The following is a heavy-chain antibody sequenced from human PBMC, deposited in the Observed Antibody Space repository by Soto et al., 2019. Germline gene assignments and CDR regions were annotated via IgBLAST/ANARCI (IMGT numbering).Heavy chain of an antibody. CDR1: GGSISSSSYY. J-gene: IGHJ4*02. CDR2: IYYSGST. CDR3: ARQHPMDYYDSSGYLFDY. Sequence: SETLSLTCTVSGGSISSSSYYWGWIRQPPGKGLEWIGSIYYSGSTYYNPSLKSRVTISVDTSKNQFSLKLSSVTAADTAVYYFARQHPMDYYDSSGYLFDYWGQGTLVTVSS. V-gene: IGHV4-39*01. D-gene: IGHD3-22*01.